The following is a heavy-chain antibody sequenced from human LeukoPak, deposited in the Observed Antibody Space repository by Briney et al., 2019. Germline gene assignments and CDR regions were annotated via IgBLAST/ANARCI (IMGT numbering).Heavy chain of an antibody. CDR1: GYSFTCYW. Sequence: GESLKISCKGSGYSFTCYWIGWVRQMPGKGLEWMGIIYPGDSDTRYSPSFQGQVTISADKSISTAYLQWSSLKASDTAMYYCARRRHLYDFWSGYTYYFDYWGQGTLVTVSS. CDR2: IYPGDSDT. V-gene: IGHV5-51*01. J-gene: IGHJ4*02. D-gene: IGHD3-3*01. CDR3: ARRRHLYDFWSGYTYYFDY.